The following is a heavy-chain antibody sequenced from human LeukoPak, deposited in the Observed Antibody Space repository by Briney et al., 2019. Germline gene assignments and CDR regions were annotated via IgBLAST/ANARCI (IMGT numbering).Heavy chain of an antibody. CDR3: AKTPSGSYEDDAFDI. Sequence: PGGSLRLSYAASGFTFSSFSMNWVRQAPGKGLEWVSTISTGGAATYYADSVKGRFTISRDNSENTLYLQMNSLRAEDTAVYYCAKTPSGSYEDDAFDIWGQGTMVTVSS. D-gene: IGHD1-26*01. V-gene: IGHV3-23*01. CDR1: GFTFSSFS. J-gene: IGHJ3*02. CDR2: ISTGGAAT.